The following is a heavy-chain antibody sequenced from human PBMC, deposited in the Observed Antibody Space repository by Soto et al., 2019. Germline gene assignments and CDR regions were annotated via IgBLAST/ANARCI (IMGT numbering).Heavy chain of an antibody. CDR3: GRAHYYDSSGPTLDF. J-gene: IGHJ4*02. D-gene: IGHD3-22*01. V-gene: IGHV1-18*01. CDR1: GYTFTSYA. CDR2: ISAYNGNT. Sequence: ASVKVSCKASGYTFTSYAISWVRQAPGQGLEWMGWISAYNGNTNYAQNLRGRLTVTRDTSTNTVYMELSSLRSEDTAVYYCGRAHYYDSSGPTLDFWGQGTQVTVSS.